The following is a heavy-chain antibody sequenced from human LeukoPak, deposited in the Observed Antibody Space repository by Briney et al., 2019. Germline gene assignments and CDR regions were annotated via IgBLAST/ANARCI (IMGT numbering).Heavy chain of an antibody. V-gene: IGHV3-21*01. CDR2: ISSSSSYI. CDR3: ARVPDYGVYPSSDY. CDR1: GFTFSSYS. J-gene: IGHJ4*02. Sequence: GGSLRLSCADSGFTFSSYSMEWVRQAPGKGLEWVSSISSSSSYIYYADSVKGRFTISRDNAKNSLYLQMNSLRAEDTAVYYCARVPDYGVYPSSDYWGQGTLVTVSS. D-gene: IGHD4-17*01.